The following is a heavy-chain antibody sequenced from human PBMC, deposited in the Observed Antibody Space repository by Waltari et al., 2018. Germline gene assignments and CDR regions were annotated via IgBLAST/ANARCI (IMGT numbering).Heavy chain of an antibody. D-gene: IGHD2-8*01. CDR3: ATQEEWVYAPDYYYYYMDV. Sequence: QVQLVQSGAEVKKPGSSVKVSCKASGGTFSSYAISWVRQAPGQGLEWMGGIIPIFGTANYAQKFQGRVTITADKSTSTAYMELSSLRSEDTAVYYCATQEEWVYAPDYYYYYMDVWGKGTTVTVSS. CDR1: GGTFSSYA. CDR2: IIPIFGTA. V-gene: IGHV1-69*14. J-gene: IGHJ6*03.